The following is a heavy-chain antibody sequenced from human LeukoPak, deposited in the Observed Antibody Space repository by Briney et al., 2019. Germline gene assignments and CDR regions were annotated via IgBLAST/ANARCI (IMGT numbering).Heavy chain of an antibody. D-gene: IGHD5/OR15-5a*01. V-gene: IGHV5-51*01. CDR2: IYPGDSDT. CDR1: GYSFTTYW. J-gene: IGHJ4*02. CDR3: TRSTSPIISPLDY. Sequence: GESLKISCKGSGYSFTTYWIGWVRQMPGKGLEWMGIIYPGDSDTRYSPSFRGQATISADKSISTAYLQWSSLKASDTAMYYCTRSTSPIISPLDYWGQGTLVTVSS.